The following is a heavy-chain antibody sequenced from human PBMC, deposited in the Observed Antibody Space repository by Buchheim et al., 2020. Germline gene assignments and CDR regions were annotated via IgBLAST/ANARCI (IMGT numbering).Heavy chain of an antibody. CDR2: IRSKAYGGTT. D-gene: IGHD3-22*01. CDR3: TGGLLTYYYDSSGYFNWFDP. J-gene: IGHJ5*02. CDR1: GFTFGDYA. V-gene: IGHV3-49*03. Sequence: EVQLVESGGGLVQPGRSLRLSCTASGFTFGDYAMSWFRQAPGKGLEWVGFIRSKAYGGTTEYAASVKGRFTISRDDSKSIAYLQMNSLKTEDTAVYYCTGGLLTYYYDSSGYFNWFDPWGQGTL.